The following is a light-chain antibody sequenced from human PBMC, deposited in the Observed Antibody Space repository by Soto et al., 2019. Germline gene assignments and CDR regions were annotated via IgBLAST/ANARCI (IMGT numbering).Light chain of an antibody. Sequence: QSALTQPRSASGSPGQSITISCTGTSSDVGGYNYVSWYQQHPAKAPKLIIFDVSKRPSGVSNRFSGSKSGNTASLTISGLQAEDEADYYCSSYTSSSTWVFGGGTKVTVL. CDR1: SSDVGGYNY. CDR3: SSYTSSSTWV. J-gene: IGLJ3*02. CDR2: DVS. V-gene: IGLV2-14*03.